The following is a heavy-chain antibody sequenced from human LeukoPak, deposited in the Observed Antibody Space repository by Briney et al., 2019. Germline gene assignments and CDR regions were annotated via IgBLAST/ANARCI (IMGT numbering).Heavy chain of an antibody. CDR3: ARRVSAFFYGMDV. J-gene: IGHJ6*02. CDR2: IDYTGSS. D-gene: IGHD2-21*01. Sequence: SETLYLTCTVSGNSISSYYWNWIRQPPGKGLEWIGYIDYTGSSNYNPSLKSRVSISVDTSKNQLSLKLSSVTAADTAVYYCARRVSAFFYGMDVWGQGTTVTVSS. V-gene: IGHV4-59*01. CDR1: GNSISSYY.